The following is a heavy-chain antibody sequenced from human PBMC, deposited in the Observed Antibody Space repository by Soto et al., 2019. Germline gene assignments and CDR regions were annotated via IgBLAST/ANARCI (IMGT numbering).Heavy chain of an antibody. Sequence: LGGSLRLSCTPSGFTFRNYGLHWVRQAPGKGLEWVALISYDGDNKYYTDSVRGRFTVSRDNFKNTLFLQMDSLRPEDTGVYYCVKKIMGYAAHSDAMDVWCQGTTVTVSS. CDR2: ISYDGDNK. CDR1: GFTFRNYG. D-gene: IGHD5-12*01. CDR3: VKKIMGYAAHSDAMDV. V-gene: IGHV3-30*03. J-gene: IGHJ6*02.